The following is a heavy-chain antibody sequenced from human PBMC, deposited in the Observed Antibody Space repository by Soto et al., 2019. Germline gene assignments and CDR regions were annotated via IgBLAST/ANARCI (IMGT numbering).Heavy chain of an antibody. J-gene: IGHJ4*02. D-gene: IGHD4-17*01. Sequence: PGESLKISCKASRYSFTSYWIAWVRQMPGKGLEWMGIIYPGDSDTRYSPSFQGQVTISADKSIGTAYLQWSSLKASDTAIYYCARQGLAVTIDYWGQGTLVTVSS. V-gene: IGHV5-51*01. CDR3: ARQGLAVTIDY. CDR2: IYPGDSDT. CDR1: RYSFTSYW.